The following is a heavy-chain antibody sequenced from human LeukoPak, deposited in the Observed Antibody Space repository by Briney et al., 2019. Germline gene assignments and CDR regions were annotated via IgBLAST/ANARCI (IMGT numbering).Heavy chain of an antibody. V-gene: IGHV3-23*01. Sequence: GGSLRLSCAASGFTFSSYAMSWVRQAPGKGLEWVSAISGSGGSTYYADSVRGRFTISRDNSKNTLYLQMNSLRAEDTAVYYCSKNRLVRGTYYFDYWGQGTLVTVSS. J-gene: IGHJ4*02. D-gene: IGHD3-10*01. CDR2: ISGSGGST. CDR1: GFTFSSYA. CDR3: SKNRLVRGTYYFDY.